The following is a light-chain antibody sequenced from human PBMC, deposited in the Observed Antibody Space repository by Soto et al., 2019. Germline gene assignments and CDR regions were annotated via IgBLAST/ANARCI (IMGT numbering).Light chain of an antibody. CDR1: QSVLISSSNKNY. J-gene: IGKJ2*01. Sequence: DIVMTQSPDSLAVSLGERATINCKSSQSVLISSSNKNYLGWHQQKPGQPPKLLISWASTRESGVPDRFSGSGSGTDFTLTISSLQAEDVAVYYCQHRGTFGQGTKLEIK. V-gene: IGKV4-1*01. CDR2: WAS. CDR3: QHRGT.